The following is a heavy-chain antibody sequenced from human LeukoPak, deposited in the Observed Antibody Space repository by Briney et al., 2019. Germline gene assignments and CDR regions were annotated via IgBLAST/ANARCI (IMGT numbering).Heavy chain of an antibody. J-gene: IGHJ4*02. D-gene: IGHD3-3*01. Sequence: GGSLRLSCVASGFTFDDYAMHWVRQAPGKGLEWVSLISWDGGSTYYADSVKGRFTISRDNSKNSLYLQMNSLRAEDTALYYCAKGGNYDFWSGPDYWGQGTLVTVSS. CDR1: GFTFDDYA. V-gene: IGHV3-43D*03. CDR3: AKGGNYDFWSGPDY. CDR2: ISWDGGST.